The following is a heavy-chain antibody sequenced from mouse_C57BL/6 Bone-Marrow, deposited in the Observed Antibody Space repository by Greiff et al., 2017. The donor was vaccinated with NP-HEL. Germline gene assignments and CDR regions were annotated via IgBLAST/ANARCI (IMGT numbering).Heavy chain of an antibody. CDR1: GYTFTDYY. J-gene: IGHJ4*01. V-gene: IGHV1-26*01. CDR3: ARGDYDDPSAMDY. Sequence: VQLQQSGPELVKPGASVKISCKASGYTFTDYYMNWVKQSHGKSLEWIGDINPNNGGTSYNQKFKGKATLTVDKSSSTAYMELRSLTSEDSAVYYCARGDYDDPSAMDYWGQGTSVTVSS. D-gene: IGHD2-4*01. CDR2: INPNNGGT.